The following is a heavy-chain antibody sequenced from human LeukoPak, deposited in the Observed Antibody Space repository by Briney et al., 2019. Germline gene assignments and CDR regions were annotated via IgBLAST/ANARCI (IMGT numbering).Heavy chain of an antibody. Sequence: GGSLRLSCAASGFTFSSYSMNWVRQAPGKGLEWVSYISSSSSTIYYADSVKGRFTISRDNAKNSPYLQMNSLRDEDTAVYYCARDKRFLEWLLPYYYYYGMDVWGQGTTVTVSS. D-gene: IGHD3-3*01. CDR2: ISSSSSTI. CDR1: GFTFSSYS. V-gene: IGHV3-48*02. CDR3: ARDKRFLEWLLPYYYYYGMDV. J-gene: IGHJ6*02.